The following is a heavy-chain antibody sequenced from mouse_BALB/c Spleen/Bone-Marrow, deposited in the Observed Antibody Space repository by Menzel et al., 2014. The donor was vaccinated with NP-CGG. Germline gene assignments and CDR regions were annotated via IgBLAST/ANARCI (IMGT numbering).Heavy chain of an antibody. J-gene: IGHJ4*01. CDR3: ARRWLPYAMDY. V-gene: IGHV1-14*01. CDR1: GYTFTSYI. D-gene: IGHD2-3*01. Sequence: VQLKQSGPELVKPGASVKMSCKASGYTFTSYIMHWVKQKPGQGLEWIGYLNPYNDGTKYNEKFKGKATLTSDKSSSTAYMELSSLTSEDSAVYYCARRWLPYAMDYWGQGTSVTVSS. CDR2: LNPYNDGT.